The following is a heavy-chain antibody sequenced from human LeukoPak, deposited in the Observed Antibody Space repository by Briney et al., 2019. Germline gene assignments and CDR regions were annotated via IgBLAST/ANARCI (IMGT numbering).Heavy chain of an antibody. V-gene: IGHV3-48*03. Sequence: PGGSLRLSCAASGFTSSSYEVNWVRQAPGKGLEWVSYISISGSTIYYADSVKGRFTISRDNSKNSLYLQMNSLRTEDTALYYCAKGPKWAYYYDSSGYLPKDYWGQGTLSPSPQ. J-gene: IGHJ4*02. CDR1: GFTSSSYE. CDR3: AKGPKWAYYYDSSGYLPKDY. CDR2: ISISGSTI. D-gene: IGHD3-22*01.